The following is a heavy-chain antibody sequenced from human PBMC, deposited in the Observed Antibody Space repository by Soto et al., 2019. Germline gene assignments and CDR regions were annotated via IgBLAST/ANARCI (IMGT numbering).Heavy chain of an antibody. J-gene: IGHJ6*03. CDR3: ARDRIPDILTAFSVYYYYMDV. D-gene: IGHD3-9*01. Sequence: ASVKVSCKASGYTFTSYGISWVRQAPGQGLEWMGWISAYNGNTNYAQKLQGRVTMTTDTSTSTAYMELRSLRSDDTAVYYCARDRIPDILTAFSVYYYYMDVWGKGTTVTVSS. V-gene: IGHV1-18*01. CDR1: GYTFTSYG. CDR2: ISAYNGNT.